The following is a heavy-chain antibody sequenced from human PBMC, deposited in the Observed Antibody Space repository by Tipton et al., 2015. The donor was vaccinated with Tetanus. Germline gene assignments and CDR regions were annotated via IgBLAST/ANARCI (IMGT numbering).Heavy chain of an antibody. CDR1: GGSISSGGYY. Sequence: TLSLTCTVSGGSISSGGYYWSWIRQHPGKGLEWIGDIYYSGSTYYNPSLKSRVSISVDPSKNQLSLKLHSVTAADTAVYYCARDQARGARGWNYFDYWGRGTLFTVSS. V-gene: IGHV4-31*03. CDR2: IYYSGST. J-gene: IGHJ4*02. CDR3: ARDQARGARGWNYFDY. D-gene: IGHD1-26*01.